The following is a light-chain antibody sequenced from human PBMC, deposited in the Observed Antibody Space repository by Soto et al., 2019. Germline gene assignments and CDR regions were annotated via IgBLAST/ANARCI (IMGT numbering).Light chain of an antibody. J-gene: IGKJ1*01. CDR3: QQYDGWPRT. V-gene: IGKV3-15*01. Sequence: EIVMTQSPATLSVSPGETATLSCRASQRVGINLAWYQQKPGQAPRLLIYSASTRASGIPDRFSGSGPGTEFTLTISSLQSEDFAFFYCQQYDGWPRTFGQGTKVDIK. CDR2: SAS. CDR1: QRVGIN.